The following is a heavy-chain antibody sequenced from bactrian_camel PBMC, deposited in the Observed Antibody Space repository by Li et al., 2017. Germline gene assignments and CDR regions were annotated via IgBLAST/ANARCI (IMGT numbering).Heavy chain of an antibody. V-gene: IGHV3S1*01. D-gene: IGHD7*01. CDR1: GFTFTSHS. CDR2: ISRDSGTT. CDR3: AAGDSRDWWRVLRQEASHY. Sequence: HVQLVESGGDLVQPGGSLRLSCAASGFTFTSHSMYWVRQAPGKGLDWVSVISRDSGTTYYADSVKGRFTISQDNTKNTVYLQMNSLTPDDTAMYYCAAGDSRDWWRVLRQEASHYWGQGTQVTVS. J-gene: IGHJ4*01.